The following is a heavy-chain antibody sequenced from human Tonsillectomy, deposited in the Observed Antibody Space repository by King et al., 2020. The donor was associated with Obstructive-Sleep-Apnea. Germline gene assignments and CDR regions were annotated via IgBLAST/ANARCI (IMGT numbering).Heavy chain of an antibody. D-gene: IGHD3-22*01. CDR2: SNHKSGGT. CDR3: ARDHKYYYDSSGPPVGMDV. CDR1: GYTFTGDY. J-gene: IGHJ6*02. V-gene: IGHV1-2*04. Sequence: VQLLESGAEGKKPGASVKVSCKASGYTFTGDYIHWVRQAPGQGIEWMGGSNHKSGGTNHAQMFQGWVTMTRETSISTAYMELSRLRSDDTAVYYCARDHKYYYDSSGPPVGMDVWGQGTTVTVSS.